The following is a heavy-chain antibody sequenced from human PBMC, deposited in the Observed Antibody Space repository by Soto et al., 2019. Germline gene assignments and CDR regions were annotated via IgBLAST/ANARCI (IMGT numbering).Heavy chain of an antibody. J-gene: IGHJ4*02. CDR2: VSGSGGST. D-gene: IGHD4-17*01. Sequence: GGSLRLSCAASGYTFSSCAMSWVRQAPGKRREWVSVVSGSGGSTHYAGSGQGRLTSSSENSQNSLYLRMNRLRAEDTAGYYCAKGAPYGEYGGVGYWGQGTLVTASA. CDR1: GYTFSSCA. V-gene: IGHV3-23*01. CDR3: AKGAPYGEYGGVGY.